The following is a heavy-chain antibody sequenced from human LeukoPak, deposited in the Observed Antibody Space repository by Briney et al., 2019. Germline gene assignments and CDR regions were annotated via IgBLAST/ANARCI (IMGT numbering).Heavy chain of an antibody. V-gene: IGHV3-48*04. D-gene: IGHD3-10*02. Sequence: GGSLRLSCAASGFTFSSYAMSWVRQAPGKGLEWVSYISNSDSITKYADSVKGRITISRDNAKNSLYLQMNSLRAEDTAVYYCARGTMFPYYFDYWGQGTLVTVSS. J-gene: IGHJ4*02. CDR3: ARGTMFPYYFDY. CDR2: ISNSDSIT. CDR1: GFTFSSYA.